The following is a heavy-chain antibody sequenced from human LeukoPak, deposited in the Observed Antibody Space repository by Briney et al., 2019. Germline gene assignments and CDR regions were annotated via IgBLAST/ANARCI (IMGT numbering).Heavy chain of an antibody. Sequence: SETLSLTCTVSGGSISSYYWSWIRQPPGKGLEWIGYIYYSGSTNYNPSLKSRVTISVDTSKNQFSLKLSSVTAADTAIYYCAREAYSSSLYDYWGQGTLVTVSS. D-gene: IGHD6-13*01. CDR3: AREAYSSSLYDY. V-gene: IGHV4-59*12. CDR2: IYYSGST. CDR1: GGSISSYY. J-gene: IGHJ4*02.